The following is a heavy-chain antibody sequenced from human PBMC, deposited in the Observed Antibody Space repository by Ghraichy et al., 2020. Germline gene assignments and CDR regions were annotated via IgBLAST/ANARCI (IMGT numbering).Heavy chain of an antibody. CDR1: GYTFTSYY. V-gene: IGHV1-46*03. Sequence: ASVKVSCKASGYTFTSYYMHWVRQAPGQGLEWMGIINPSGGSTSYAQKFQGRVTMTRDTSTSTVYMELSSLRSEDTAVYYCARSEDSYGLRVNWFDPWGQGTLVTVSS. J-gene: IGHJ5*02. D-gene: IGHD5-18*01. CDR3: ARSEDSYGLRVNWFDP. CDR2: INPSGGST.